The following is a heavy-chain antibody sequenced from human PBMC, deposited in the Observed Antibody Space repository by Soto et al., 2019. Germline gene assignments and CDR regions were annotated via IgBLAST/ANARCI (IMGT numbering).Heavy chain of an antibody. CDR1: GFSLSTSGVG. CDR3: AHMATRAPPYCSGGSCYSPPYYYYYMDV. CDR2: IYWDDDK. V-gene: IGHV2-5*02. J-gene: IGHJ6*03. D-gene: IGHD2-15*01. Sequence: SGPTLVKPTQTLTLTCTFSGFSLSTSGVGVGWIRQPPGKALEWLALIYWDDDKRYSPSLKSRLTITKDTSKNQGVLTMTNMDPVDTATYYCAHMATRAPPYCSGGSCYSPPYYYYYMDVWGKGTTVTVSS.